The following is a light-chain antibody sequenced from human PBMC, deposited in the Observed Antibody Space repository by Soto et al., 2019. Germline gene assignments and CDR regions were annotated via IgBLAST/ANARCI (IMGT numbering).Light chain of an antibody. J-gene: IGKJ5*01. CDR2: WAS. CDR3: QQHSSNLIT. V-gene: IGKV4-1*01. Sequence: DIVMTQSPDSLAVSLGERATINCKSSRSVLYTPTNKNYLAWYQQKPGQPPKLLIYWASTRESGVPDRFSGSGSGTDSTLATSSLQAEDVAVYYCQQHSSNLITFGQGTRLEIK. CDR1: RSVLYTPTNKNY.